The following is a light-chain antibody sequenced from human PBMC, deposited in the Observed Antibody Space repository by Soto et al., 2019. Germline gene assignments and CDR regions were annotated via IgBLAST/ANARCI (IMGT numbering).Light chain of an antibody. Sequence: QSVLTQPPSASGTPGQRVTISCSGSSSNIGNTYVYWYQQLPGTAPKLLIYRNNQRPSGVPDRFSGSKSGTSASLPISGLRSEDEADYYCAAWDDSMSGHVAFGGGTKVTVL. CDR3: AAWDDSMSGHVA. J-gene: IGLJ2*01. V-gene: IGLV1-47*01. CDR2: RNN. CDR1: SSNIGNTY.